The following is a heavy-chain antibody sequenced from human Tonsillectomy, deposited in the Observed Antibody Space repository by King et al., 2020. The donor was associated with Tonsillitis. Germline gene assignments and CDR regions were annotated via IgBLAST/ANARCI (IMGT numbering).Heavy chain of an antibody. CDR3: ASQYTITWYYFDY. CDR1: GGSISTGAYC. J-gene: IGHJ4*02. Sequence: QLQESGPGLVKPTQTLSLTCTVSGGSISTGAYCWSWIRQPAGKGLEWIGRIYNNGSTNYNPSLKSRLSISLDTSKNQFSLKLSSVTAADTAVYYCASQYTITWYYFDYWGQGTLVTVSS. D-gene: IGHD6-13*01. CDR2: IYNNGST. V-gene: IGHV4-61*02.